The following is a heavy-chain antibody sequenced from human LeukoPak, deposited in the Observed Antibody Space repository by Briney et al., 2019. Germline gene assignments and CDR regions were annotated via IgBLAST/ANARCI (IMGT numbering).Heavy chain of an antibody. D-gene: IGHD2-2*01. V-gene: IGHV3-30-3*01. CDR3: ARVPGLGYCSSTSCSGAFYI. CDR1: GFTFSSYA. J-gene: IGHJ3*02. CDR2: ISYDGSNK. Sequence: GGSLRLSCAASGFTFSSYAMHWVRQAPGKGLEWVAVISYDGSNKYYADSVKGRFTISRDNSKNTLYLQMNSLRAEDTAVYYCARVPGLGYCSSTSCSGAFYIWGARDNGHRLF.